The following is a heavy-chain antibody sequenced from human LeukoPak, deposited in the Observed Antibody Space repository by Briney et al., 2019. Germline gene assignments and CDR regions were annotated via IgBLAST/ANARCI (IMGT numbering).Heavy chain of an antibody. J-gene: IGHJ5*02. D-gene: IGHD4-17*01. CDR3: ARDQAATVTYNWFDP. CDR2: IYPSGGT. Sequence: SETLSLTCTVSGASISTYYWTWSRQPPGKGLEWIGRIYPSGGTNYHLSLKSRVTMSVDTSKNQFSLKLNYMTAADTAVYYCARDQAATVTYNWFDPWGQGTLVTVSS. CDR1: GASISTYY. V-gene: IGHV4-4*07.